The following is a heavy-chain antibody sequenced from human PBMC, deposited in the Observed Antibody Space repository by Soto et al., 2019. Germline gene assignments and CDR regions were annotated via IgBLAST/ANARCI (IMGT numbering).Heavy chain of an antibody. Sequence: GGSLRLSCATSGFILSDCAMNWVRQAPGKGLEWVSYISSSSSVIDYADSVKGRFTVSRDNARNSLYLQMNSLRAEDTAVYYCAKDERQWLVPGYYFDYWGQGTLVTVSS. CDR1: GFILSDCA. CDR2: ISSSSSVI. CDR3: AKDERQWLVPGYYFDY. D-gene: IGHD6-19*01. V-gene: IGHV3-48*01. J-gene: IGHJ4*02.